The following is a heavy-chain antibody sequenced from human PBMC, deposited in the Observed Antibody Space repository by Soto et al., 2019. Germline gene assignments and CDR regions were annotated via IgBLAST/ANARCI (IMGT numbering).Heavy chain of an antibody. CDR1: GGSISSGGYS. V-gene: IGHV4-30-2*01. CDR2: IYHSGST. CDR3: ARTRDI. J-gene: IGHJ3*02. Sequence: QLQLQESGSGLVKPSQTLSLTCAVSGGSISSGGYSWSWIRQPPGKGMEWIGYIYHSGSTYYNPSNKNRVSISVERSKKQFYLKLSSVTAADTAVYYCARTRDILRQGTMVTVSS.